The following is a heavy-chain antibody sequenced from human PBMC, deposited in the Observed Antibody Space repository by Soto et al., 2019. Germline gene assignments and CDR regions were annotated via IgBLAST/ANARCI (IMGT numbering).Heavy chain of an antibody. CDR3: AKALGELSPESYDY. CDR1: GFSFSSFG. Sequence: QVQLVESGGGVVQPGRSLRLSCAASGFSFSSFGMHWVRQAPGKGLEWVAFNSYDGSNKYYADSVKGRFTISRDSSKKTLHLQMNSLRPEDTAVYYCAKALGELSPESYDYWGQGTLVTVSS. J-gene: IGHJ4*02. D-gene: IGHD3-16*02. CDR2: NSYDGSNK. V-gene: IGHV3-30*18.